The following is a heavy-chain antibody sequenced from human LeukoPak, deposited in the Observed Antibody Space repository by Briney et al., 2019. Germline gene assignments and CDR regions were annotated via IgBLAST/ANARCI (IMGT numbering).Heavy chain of an antibody. D-gene: IGHD2-15*01. J-gene: IGHJ5*02. CDR1: GLTFSSYA. CDR2: ISGSGGST. CDR3: AKRFRRSPVVVVAATYNWFDP. V-gene: IGHV3-23*01. Sequence: GGSLRLSCAASGLTFSSYAMSWVRQAPGKGLEWVSAISGSGGSTYYADSVKGRLTISRDNSKNTLYLQMNSLRAEDTAVYYCAKRFRRSPVVVVAATYNWFDPWGQGTLVTVSS.